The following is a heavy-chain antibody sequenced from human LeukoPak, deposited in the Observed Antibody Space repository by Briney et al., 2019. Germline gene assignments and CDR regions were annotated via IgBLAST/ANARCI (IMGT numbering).Heavy chain of an antibody. CDR3: ARVTFGGVVADFDY. CDR1: GYTFTSYD. J-gene: IGHJ4*02. Sequence: GSVKVSCKASGYTFTSYDINWVRQATGQGLEWMGWMNPNSGNTGYAQKFQGRVTMTRNTSISTAYMELSSLRSEDTAVYYCARVTFGGVVADFDYWGQGTLVTVSS. CDR2: MNPNSGNT. V-gene: IGHV1-8*01. D-gene: IGHD3-16*02.